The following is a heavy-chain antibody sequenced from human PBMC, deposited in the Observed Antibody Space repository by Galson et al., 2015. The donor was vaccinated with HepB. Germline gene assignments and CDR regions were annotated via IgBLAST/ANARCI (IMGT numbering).Heavy chain of an antibody. CDR1: GFTFAGFA. V-gene: IGHV3-23*01. D-gene: IGHD3-3*01. Sequence: SLRLSCAASGFTFAGFAMSWVRQAPGKGLEWVSTISATGDNTYYADSVKGRFTISRDNSKNTLYLQMDSLRAEDTAVYYCAQFGDFWSGYYFFMDVWGKGTTVTVSS. CDR2: ISATGDNT. J-gene: IGHJ6*04. CDR3: AQFGDFWSGYYFFMDV.